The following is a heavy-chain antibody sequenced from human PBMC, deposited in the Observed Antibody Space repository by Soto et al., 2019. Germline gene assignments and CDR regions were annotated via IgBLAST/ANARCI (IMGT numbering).Heavy chain of an antibody. Sequence: EVQLLESGGGLVQPGGSLRLSCAASGFTFSSHVMNWVRQAPGKGLEWVAAISGGGGTTYYGDSVEGRFTMSRDNSNNTLYLQMNSLRAEDPAVYYCARGPRAPPPHDYGMDVWGQGTTVTVSS. CDR1: GFTFSSHV. CDR3: ARGPRAPPPHDYGMDV. J-gene: IGHJ6*02. V-gene: IGHV3-23*01. CDR2: ISGGGGTT.